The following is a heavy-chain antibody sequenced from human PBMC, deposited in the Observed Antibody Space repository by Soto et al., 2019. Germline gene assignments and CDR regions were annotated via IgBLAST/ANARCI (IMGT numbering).Heavy chain of an antibody. CDR3: AGGDNYYALGV. D-gene: IGHD2-15*01. CDR1: GSTFSNYI. Sequence: QLQLVESGGGVVQPGRSLRLTCAASGSTFSNYIMHWVRQAPGKGLEWVAFISYDGSNKDYADSVEGRFTISRDNSKNALYLQLSSLRPEDTPVYYCAGGDNYYALGVWGQGTTVTVSS. J-gene: IGHJ6*02. V-gene: IGHV3-30-3*01. CDR2: ISYDGSNK.